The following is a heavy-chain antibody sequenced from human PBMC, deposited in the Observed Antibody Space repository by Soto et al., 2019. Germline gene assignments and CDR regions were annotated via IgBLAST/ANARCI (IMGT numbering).Heavy chain of an antibody. V-gene: IGHV4-34*01. CDR3: ARGRKRSLVLGFLGWSPRGMDV. CDR2: INHSGST. J-gene: IGHJ6*01. D-gene: IGHD3-3*01. Sequence: PSETLSLTCAVYGGSFSDYYWTWIRQPPGKGLEWSREINHSGSTNYNPSLKSRVTISVDTSKNQSSLKLNSVTSADTAVYYCARGRKRSLVLGFLGWSPRGMDVWGRGNTVTV. CDR1: GGSFSDYY.